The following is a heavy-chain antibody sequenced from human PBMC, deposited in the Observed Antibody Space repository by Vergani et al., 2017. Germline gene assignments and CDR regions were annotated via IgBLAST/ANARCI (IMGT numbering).Heavy chain of an antibody. CDR2: MNPNSGNT. V-gene: IGHV1-8*01. D-gene: IGHD2-2*01. CDR1: GYTFTSYD. CDR3: ARDLPAGVGDYYYYMDV. Sequence: QVQLVQSGAEVKKPGASVKVSCKASGYTFTSYDINWVRQATGQGLEWMGWMNPNSGNTGYAQKFQGRVTITADKSTSTAYMELSSLRSEDTAVYYCARDLPAGVGDYYYYMDVWGKGTTVTVSS. J-gene: IGHJ6*03.